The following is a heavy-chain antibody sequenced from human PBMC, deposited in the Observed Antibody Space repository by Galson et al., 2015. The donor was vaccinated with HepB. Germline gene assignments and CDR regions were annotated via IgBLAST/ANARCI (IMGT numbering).Heavy chain of an antibody. D-gene: IGHD2-15*01. J-gene: IGHJ5*01. V-gene: IGHV3-23*01. CDR1: GFTFSNYA. CDR2: ISGDSVYT. CDR3: ANNFARGVACYDS. Sequence: SLRLSCAASGFTFSNYAMTWVRQAPGKRLEWLSAISGDSVYTFYADSVKGRFSIFRDNSKNTLYLHMNGLRAEDTAMYYCANNFARGVACYDSWGQGALVTVSS.